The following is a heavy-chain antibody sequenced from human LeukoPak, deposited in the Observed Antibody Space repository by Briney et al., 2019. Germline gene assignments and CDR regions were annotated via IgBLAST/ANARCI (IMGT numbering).Heavy chain of an antibody. J-gene: IGHJ4*02. CDR3: ASARGSNYGSLGD. CDR1: GFTFSTYT. D-gene: IGHD5-18*01. CDR2: ISNSGSDI. Sequence: PGGSLRLSCAASGFTFSTYTMNWVRQAPGKGLEWVSSISNSGSDISYADSVKGRFTISRDNAKNSLYLQMNSLRAEDTAVYYCASARGSNYGSLGDWGQGTLVTVSS. V-gene: IGHV3-21*04.